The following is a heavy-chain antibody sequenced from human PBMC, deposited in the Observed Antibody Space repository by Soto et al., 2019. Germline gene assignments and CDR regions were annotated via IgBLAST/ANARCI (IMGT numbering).Heavy chain of an antibody. J-gene: IGHJ6*02. CDR2: VYATGTT. V-gene: IGHV4-4*07. CDR3: AGDEIRYGMDV. CDR1: GGSISKFY. Sequence: ETLSLTCNVSGGSISKFYWAWIRKTAGNGLEWMGRVYATGTTDYNPSLKSRVTISVDTSKNQFSLKLSSVTAADTAVYYCAGDEIRYGMDVWGQGTTVTVSS.